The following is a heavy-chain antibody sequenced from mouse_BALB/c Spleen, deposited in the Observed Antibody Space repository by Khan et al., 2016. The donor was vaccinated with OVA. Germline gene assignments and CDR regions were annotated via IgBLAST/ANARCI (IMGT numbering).Heavy chain of an antibody. CDR1: GYTFTSYW. J-gene: IGHJ2*01. D-gene: IGHD1-1*01. Sequence: QVRLQQSGTELARPGASVKLSCKASGYTFTSYWMQWVKQRPGQGLEWIGAIYPGDGNTRYTQKFEGKATLTADKSSSTVYMQLSSLASEDSAVYYCARGGMTTGYFDYWGQGTTLTVSS. V-gene: IGHV1-87*01. CDR3: ARGGMTTGYFDY. CDR2: IYPGDGNT.